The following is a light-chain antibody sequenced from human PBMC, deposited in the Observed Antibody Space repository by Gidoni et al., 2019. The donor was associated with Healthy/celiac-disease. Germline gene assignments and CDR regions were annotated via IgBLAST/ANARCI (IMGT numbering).Light chain of an antibody. CDR1: QSVSSY. V-gene: IGKV3-11*01. Sequence: EIVLTQSPATLSLSPGERATLSCRASQSVSSYLAWYQQKPGQAPRLLIYYASNRATGIPARFSGSGSGTDFTLTISSLEPEDFAVDYCQQRSNWPWTFGQGTKVEIK. CDR2: YAS. CDR3: QQRSNWPWT. J-gene: IGKJ1*01.